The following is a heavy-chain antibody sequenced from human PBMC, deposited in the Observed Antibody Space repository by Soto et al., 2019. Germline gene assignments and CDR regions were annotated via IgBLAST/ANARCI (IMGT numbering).Heavy chain of an antibody. CDR3: ARDTYDYPDY. J-gene: IGHJ4*02. Sequence: SETLSLTCAVSGYSISSGYHWGWIRQPPGKGLEWIGSIYHSGTTYYNPSLRSRVTISVDTSNNHFSLKVTSVTAADTAVYYCARDTYDYPDYWGQGTLVTVSS. V-gene: IGHV4-38-2*02. CDR2: IYHSGTT. CDR1: GYSISSGYH. D-gene: IGHD5-12*01.